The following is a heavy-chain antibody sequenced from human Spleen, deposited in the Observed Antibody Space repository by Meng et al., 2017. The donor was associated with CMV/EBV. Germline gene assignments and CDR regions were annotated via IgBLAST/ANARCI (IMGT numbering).Heavy chain of an antibody. CDR3: ARLGYCTDGVCYYFYS. CDR1: GYSFTSYW. Sequence: GGSLRLSCKGSGYSFTSYWIGWVRQMPGKGLEWMGIIYAGDSDTRYSPSFQGQVTISVDKSISTAYLQWNSLKASDTAMYYCARLGYCTDGVCYYFYSWGQGTLVTVSS. J-gene: IGHJ4*02. CDR2: IYAGDSDT. V-gene: IGHV5-51*01. D-gene: IGHD2-8*01.